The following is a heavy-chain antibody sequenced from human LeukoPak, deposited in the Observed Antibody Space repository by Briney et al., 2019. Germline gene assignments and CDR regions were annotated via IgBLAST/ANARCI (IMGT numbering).Heavy chain of an antibody. D-gene: IGHD6-13*01. J-gene: IGHJ5*02. CDR3: TRGGSSFYAGWSDP. CDR2: IKQHGSEK. V-gene: IGHV3-7*01. Sequence: TGGSLSLSCAASGFSFSIFWMTWVRQAPGKGLEWVATIKQHGSEKHYVDSVKGRFTISRDNAKNSLYLQMNSLRDEDTAVYYCTRGGSSFYAGWSDPWGQGSLVTVSS. CDR1: GFSFSIFW.